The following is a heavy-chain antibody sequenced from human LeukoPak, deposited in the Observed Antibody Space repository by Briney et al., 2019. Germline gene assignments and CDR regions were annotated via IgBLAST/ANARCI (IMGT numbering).Heavy chain of an antibody. Sequence: PSETLSLTCAVSGYSISSGYYWGWIRQPPGKGLEWIGSIYHSGSTYYNPPLKSRVTISVDTSKNQYSLKLSSVTAADTAVYYCARQGIGGGLDYWGQGTLVTVSS. CDR2: IYHSGST. CDR3: ARQGIGGGLDY. D-gene: IGHD2/OR15-2a*01. V-gene: IGHV4-38-2*01. J-gene: IGHJ4*02. CDR1: GYSISSGYY.